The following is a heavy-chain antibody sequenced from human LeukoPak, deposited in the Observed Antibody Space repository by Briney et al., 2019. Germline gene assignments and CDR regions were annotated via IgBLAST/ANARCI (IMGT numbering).Heavy chain of an antibody. Sequence: PGGSLRLSCAASGFTFSSYEMNWVRQAPGKGLEWVSYISSSDSTIYYADSVKGRSTISRDNAKNSLYLQMNSLRAGDTAVYYCARTIEMATISYFDYWGQGTLVTVSS. CDR2: ISSSDSTI. CDR1: GFTFSSYE. CDR3: ARTIEMATISYFDY. D-gene: IGHD5-24*01. V-gene: IGHV3-48*03. J-gene: IGHJ4*02.